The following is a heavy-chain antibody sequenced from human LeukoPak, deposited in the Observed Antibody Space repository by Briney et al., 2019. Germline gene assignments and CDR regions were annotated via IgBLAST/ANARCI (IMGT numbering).Heavy chain of an antibody. CDR3: ARDKIGVCTD. V-gene: IGHV3-20*01. J-gene: IGHJ4*02. Sequence: PGGSLRLSCAASGFTFDDYGMSWVRHAPGKGLEWVSGINWNGGSTGYADSVKGRFTISRDNAKNSLYLQMNSLRAEDTALYHCARDKIGVCTDWGQGTLVTVSS. D-gene: IGHD2-8*01. CDR2: INWNGGST. CDR1: GFTFDDYG.